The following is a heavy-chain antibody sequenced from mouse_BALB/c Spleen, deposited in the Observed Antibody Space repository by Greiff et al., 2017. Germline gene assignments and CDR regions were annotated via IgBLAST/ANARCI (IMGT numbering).Heavy chain of an antibody. CDR1: GFSLTGYG. CDR3: ARVRGDGYFDY. CDR2: IWGDGST. Sequence: QVQLKESGPGLVAPSQSLSITCTVSGFSLTGYGVNWVRQPPGKGLEWLGMIWGDGSTDYNSALKSRLSISKDNSKSQVFLKMNSLQTDDTARYYCARVRGDGYFDYWGQGTTLTVSS. J-gene: IGHJ2*01. D-gene: IGHD2-3*01. V-gene: IGHV2-6-7*01.